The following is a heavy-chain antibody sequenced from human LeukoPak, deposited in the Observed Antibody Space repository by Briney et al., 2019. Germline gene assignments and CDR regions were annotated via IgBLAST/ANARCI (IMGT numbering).Heavy chain of an antibody. J-gene: IGHJ4*02. V-gene: IGHV3-74*01. Sequence: VGYLRLSCAASGFTFSSYWMHWVRQAPGKGLVWVSRINSDGSSTNYADSVKGRFTISRDNAKNTLYLQMNSLRAEDTAVYYCARGGGNGGLDYWGQGTLVTVSS. CDR2: INSDGSST. D-gene: IGHD1-26*01. CDR3: ARGGGNGGLDY. CDR1: GFTFSSYW.